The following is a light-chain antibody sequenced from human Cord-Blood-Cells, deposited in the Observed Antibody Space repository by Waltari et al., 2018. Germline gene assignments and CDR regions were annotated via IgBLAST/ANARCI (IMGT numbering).Light chain of an antibody. CDR2: AAS. CDR3: QQSYSTPFT. CDR1: QSISSY. V-gene: IGKV1-39*01. Sequence: PSSLSASVGDRVTITCRASQSISSYLNWYQQKPGKAPKLLIYAASSLQSRVPSRFSGSGSGTDFTLTISSLQPEDFATYYCQQSYSTPFTFGPGTKVDIK. J-gene: IGKJ3*01.